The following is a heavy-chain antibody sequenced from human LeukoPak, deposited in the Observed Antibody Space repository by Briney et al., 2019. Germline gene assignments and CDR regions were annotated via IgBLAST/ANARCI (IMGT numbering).Heavy chain of an antibody. Sequence: GASVKVSCKASGYTFTGYYMHWVRQAPGQGLEWIGWINPNSGGTNYAQKFQGRVTMTRDTSISTAYMELSRLRSDDTAVYYCARVTIRGSYSSLGYWGQGTLVTVSS. V-gene: IGHV1-2*02. CDR1: GYTFTGYY. J-gene: IGHJ4*02. CDR2: INPNSGGT. D-gene: IGHD1-26*01. CDR3: ARVTIRGSYSSLGY.